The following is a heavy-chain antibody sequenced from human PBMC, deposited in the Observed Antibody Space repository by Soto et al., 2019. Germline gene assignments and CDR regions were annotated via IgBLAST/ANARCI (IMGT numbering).Heavy chain of an antibody. V-gene: IGHV3-21*01. J-gene: IGHJ4*02. CDR1: GFTFSSYA. Sequence: PGGSLRLSCAASGFTFSSYAMNWVRQAPGKGLEWVSSISSSSAYTYYADSLKGRFTMSRDNAKNSLYLQMNSLRVEDTAVYYCARADYDFWSGLVYWGQGNMVTVSS. CDR2: ISSSSAYT. D-gene: IGHD3-3*01. CDR3: ARADYDFWSGLVY.